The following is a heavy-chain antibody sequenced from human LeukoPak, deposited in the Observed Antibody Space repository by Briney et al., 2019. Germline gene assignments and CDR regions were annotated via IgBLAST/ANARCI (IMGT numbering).Heavy chain of an antibody. CDR3: AKDEWVAAAGTALTWYYYGMDV. Sequence: GGSLRLSCAASGFTFSSYGMHWVRQTPGQGLDWVAFIRYDGSNKYYADSVKGRFTISRDNSKNTLYLQMNSLRAEDTAVYYCAKDEWVAAAGTALTWYYYGMDVWGQGTTVTVSS. J-gene: IGHJ6*02. D-gene: IGHD6-13*01. CDR2: IRYDGSNK. V-gene: IGHV3-30*02. CDR1: GFTFSSYG.